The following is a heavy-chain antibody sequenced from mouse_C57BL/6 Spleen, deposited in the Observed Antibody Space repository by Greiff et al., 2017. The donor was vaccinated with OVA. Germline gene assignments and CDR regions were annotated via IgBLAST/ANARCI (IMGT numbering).Heavy chain of an antibody. V-gene: IGHV10-3*01. CDR2: IRSKSSNYAT. J-gene: IGHJ2*01. CDR1: GFTFNTYA. D-gene: IGHD1-1*01. CDR3: VRGGYYGSSYYLDY. Sequence: EVQRVESGGGLVQPKGSLKLSCAASGFTFNTYAMHWVRQAPGQGLEWVARIRSKSSNYATYYADSVKDRFTISRDDSQSMLYLQMNNLKTEDTARYYCVRGGYYGSSYYLDYWGQGTTLTVSS.